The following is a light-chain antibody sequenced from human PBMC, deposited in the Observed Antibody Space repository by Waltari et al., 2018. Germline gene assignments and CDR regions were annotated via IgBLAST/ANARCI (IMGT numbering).Light chain of an antibody. J-gene: IGLJ1*01. CDR3: QSYESSLSHSV. V-gene: IGLV1-40*01. CDR1: NSNIGAGYD. CDR2: ANN. Sequence: QSVLTQPPSVSGAPGQRVTISCTGSNSNIGAGYDVHWYQQLPTKAPKLLIFANNHRPSGVPARFSGSRSGPSASLAITGLQAEDEADYYCQSYESSLSHSVFGTGTKVSVL.